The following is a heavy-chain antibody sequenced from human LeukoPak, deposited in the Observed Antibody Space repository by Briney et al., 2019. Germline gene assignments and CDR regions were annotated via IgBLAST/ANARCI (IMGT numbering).Heavy chain of an antibody. Sequence: SQTLSLTCTVSGGSVNSDIYYWSWVRQPPRQGLEWIGYIYHGGKTYYNPSLKSRLTMSVDRSRNQFSLKVNSVTAADTAVYFCARVGTSGTDFDYWGQGTLVTVSS. V-gene: IGHV4-30-2*01. CDR1: GGSVNSDIYY. CDR3: ARVGTSGTDFDY. J-gene: IGHJ4*02. D-gene: IGHD1/OR15-1a*01. CDR2: IYHGGKT.